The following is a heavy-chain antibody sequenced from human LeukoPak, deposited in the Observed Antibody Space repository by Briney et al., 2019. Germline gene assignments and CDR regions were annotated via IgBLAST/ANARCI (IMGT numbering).Heavy chain of an antibody. CDR1: GGSISSSSYY. D-gene: IGHD3-10*01. CDR2: TYYSGST. V-gene: IGHV4-39*01. J-gene: IGHJ4*02. Sequence: PSETLSLTCTVSGGSISSSSYYWGWIRQPPGKGLEWIGSTYYSGSTYYNPSLKSRVTISVDTSKNQFSLKLSSVTAADTAVYYCARITMVRGVDYWGQGTLVTVSS. CDR3: ARITMVRGVDY.